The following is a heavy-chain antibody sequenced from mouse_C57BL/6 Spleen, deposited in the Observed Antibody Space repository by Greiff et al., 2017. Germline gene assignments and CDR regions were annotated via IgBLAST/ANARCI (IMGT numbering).Heavy chain of an antibody. D-gene: IGHD1-1*01. CDR1: GFTFSSYG. CDR2: ISSGGSYT. J-gene: IGHJ2*01. CDR3: ARPYYYGSSHYFDY. Sequence: EVQGVESGGDLVKPGGSLKLSCAASGFTFSSYGMSWVRQTPDKRLEWVATISSGGSYTYYPDSVKGRFTISRDNAKNTLYLQMSSLKSEDTAMYYCARPYYYGSSHYFDYWGQGTTLTVSS. V-gene: IGHV5-6*01.